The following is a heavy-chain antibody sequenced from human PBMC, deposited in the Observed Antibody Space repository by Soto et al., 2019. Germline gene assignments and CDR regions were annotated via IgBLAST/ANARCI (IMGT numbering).Heavy chain of an antibody. CDR2: TSYDGSTK. Sequence: QVQLVESGGGVVQPGRSLRLSCAASGFTFSRFTRHWVRQAPGKGLEWVAVTSYDGSTKYYADSVKGRFTISRDNSKNTLYLQMNSLRAEDTAVYYCAKDGGFDYGFWYFDLWGRGTLVTVSS. CDR3: AKDGGFDYGFWYFDL. J-gene: IGHJ2*01. V-gene: IGHV3-30-3*01. CDR1: GFTFSRFT. D-gene: IGHD4-17*01.